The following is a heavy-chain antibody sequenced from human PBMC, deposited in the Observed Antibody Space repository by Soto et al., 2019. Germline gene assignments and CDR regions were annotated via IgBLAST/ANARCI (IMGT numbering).Heavy chain of an antibody. D-gene: IGHD2-15*01. Sequence: QVQLVESGGGVVQPGRSLRLSCVASGFTFSNNGIHWVRQAPGKGLEWVAVISCDGSKKNYADSVKGRFTISRDNSKNTLYLQMNSLRAEDTAVYYCAMDLYGGSSRFDYWGQGTVVTVSP. CDR3: AMDLYGGSSRFDY. CDR2: ISCDGSKK. V-gene: IGHV3-30*03. CDR1: GFTFSNNG. J-gene: IGHJ4*02.